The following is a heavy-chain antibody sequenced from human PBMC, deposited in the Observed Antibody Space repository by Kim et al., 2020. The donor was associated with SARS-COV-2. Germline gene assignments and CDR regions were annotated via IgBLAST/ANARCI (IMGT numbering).Heavy chain of an antibody. Sequence: SETLSLTCAVYGGSFSGYYWSWIRQPPGKGLEWIGEINHSGSTNYNPSLKSRVTISVDTSKNQFSLKLSSVTAADTAVYYCAREDRSHTAILDYYDSSGYYYDAVLFDYWGQGTLVTVSS. V-gene: IGHV4-34*01. CDR1: GGSFSGYY. J-gene: IGHJ4*02. CDR2: INHSGST. D-gene: IGHD3-22*01. CDR3: AREDRSHTAILDYYDSSGYYYDAVLFDY.